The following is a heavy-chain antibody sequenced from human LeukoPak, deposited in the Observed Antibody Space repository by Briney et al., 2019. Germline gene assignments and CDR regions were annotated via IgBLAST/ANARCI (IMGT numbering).Heavy chain of an antibody. Sequence: SVKVSCKASGGTFSSYAISWARQAPGQGLEWMGGIIPIFGTANYAQKFQGRVTITADESTSTAYMELSSLRSEDTAVYYCARVYSSSWVPDYWGQGTLVTVSS. CDR3: ARVYSSSWVPDY. V-gene: IGHV1-69*01. CDR2: IIPIFGTA. D-gene: IGHD6-13*01. CDR1: GGTFSSYA. J-gene: IGHJ4*02.